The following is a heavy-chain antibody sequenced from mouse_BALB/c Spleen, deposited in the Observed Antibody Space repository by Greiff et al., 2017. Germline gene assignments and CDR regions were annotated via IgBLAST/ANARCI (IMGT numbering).Heavy chain of an antibody. D-gene: IGHD1-1*01. V-gene: IGHV4-1*02. J-gene: IGHJ4*01. CDR2: INPDSSTI. Sequence: EVKLLESGGGLVQPGGSLKLSCAASGFDFSRYWMSWVRQAPGKGLEWIGEINPDSSTINYTPSLKDKFIISRDNAKNTLYLQMSKVRSEDTALYYCARSGYYGSRDAMDYWGQGTSVTVSS. CDR1: GFDFSRYW. CDR3: ARSGYYGSRDAMDY.